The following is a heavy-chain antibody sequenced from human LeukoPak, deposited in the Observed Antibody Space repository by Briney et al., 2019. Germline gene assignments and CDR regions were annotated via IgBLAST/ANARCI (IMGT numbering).Heavy chain of an antibody. CDR2: MYTSGSA. CDR3: ATERSRGLAL. J-gene: IGHJ5*02. D-gene: IGHD2-2*01. V-gene: IGHV4-4*07. CDR1: GDSTSGYY. Sequence: SETLSLTCTVPGDSTSGYYWSWIRQPAGKGLEWIGRMYTSGSANYDPSLKSRVTMSLDTSKKLFSLQMSSVTAADTAIYYCATERSRGLALWGQGALVIVSS.